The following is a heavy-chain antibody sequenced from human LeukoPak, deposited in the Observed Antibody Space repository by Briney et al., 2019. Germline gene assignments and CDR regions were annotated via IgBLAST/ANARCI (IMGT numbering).Heavy chain of an antibody. V-gene: IGHV3-33*01. Sequence: GRSLRLSCAASGFTFSTYVIHWVRQAPGKGLEWVALIWHDGSNKYYGDSVKDRFTISRDNSKNTLYLQMDSLRDEDTAVYYCARDWPPNVNWGQGTMVTVSS. CDR2: IWHDGSNK. D-gene: IGHD3-16*01. CDR3: ARDWPPNVN. J-gene: IGHJ3*01. CDR1: GFTFSTYV.